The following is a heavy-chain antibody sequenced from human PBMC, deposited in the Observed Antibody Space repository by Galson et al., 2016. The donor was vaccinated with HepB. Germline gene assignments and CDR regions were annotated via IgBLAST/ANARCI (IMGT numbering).Heavy chain of an antibody. CDR1: GFTFSSHV. J-gene: IGHJ4*02. Sequence: SLRLSCAASGFTFSSHVMSWVRQAPGKGLEWVAQINQDANEKYYVDSVKGRFTISRDNAKNSLYLQMNSLRAEDTAVYYCARDATRGGDFDYWAQGTLVIVSS. CDR2: INQDANEK. CDR3: ARDATRGGDFDY. V-gene: IGHV3-7*01. D-gene: IGHD2-21*01.